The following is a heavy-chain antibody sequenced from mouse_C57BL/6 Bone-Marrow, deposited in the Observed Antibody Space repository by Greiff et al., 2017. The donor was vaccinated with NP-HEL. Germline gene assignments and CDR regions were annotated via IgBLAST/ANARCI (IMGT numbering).Heavy chain of an antibody. Sequence: VQLQQSGPGLVQPSQSLSITCTVSGFSLTSYGVHWVRQPPGKGLEWLGVIWSGGSTDYNAAFISRLSISKDNSKSQVFFKMNRLQADDTAIYYCGWGFAYWGQGTLVTVSA. CDR2: IWSGGST. V-gene: IGHV2-4*01. CDR1: GFSLTSYG. CDR3: GWGFAY. J-gene: IGHJ3*01. D-gene: IGHD4-1*01.